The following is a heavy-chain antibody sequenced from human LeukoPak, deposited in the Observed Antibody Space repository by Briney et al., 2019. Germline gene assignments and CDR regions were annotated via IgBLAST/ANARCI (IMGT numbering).Heavy chain of an antibody. Sequence: SETLSLTCAVSGGSISSYYWSWIRQPPGKGLEWIGYIYDSGSTNYNPSLKSRVTISVDTSKNQFSLKLSSVTAADTAVYYCARVGGTNYYYYGMDVWGQGTTVTVSS. D-gene: IGHD1-1*01. J-gene: IGHJ6*02. CDR3: ARVGGTNYYYYGMDV. V-gene: IGHV4-59*01. CDR1: GGSISSYY. CDR2: IYDSGST.